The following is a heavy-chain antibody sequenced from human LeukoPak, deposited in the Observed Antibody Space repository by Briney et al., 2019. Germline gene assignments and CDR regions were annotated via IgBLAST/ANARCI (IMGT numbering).Heavy chain of an antibody. D-gene: IGHD3-10*01. V-gene: IGHV3-7*01. Sequence: GGSLRLSCAASGFTFSSYAMSWVRQAPGKGLEWVANIKQDGSEKYYVDSVKGRFTVSRDNAKNSLYLQMNSLRAEDTAVYYCARVARGYYYYYYMDVWGKGTTVTVSS. CDR3: ARVARGYYYYYYMDV. CDR2: IKQDGSEK. J-gene: IGHJ6*03. CDR1: GFTFSSYA.